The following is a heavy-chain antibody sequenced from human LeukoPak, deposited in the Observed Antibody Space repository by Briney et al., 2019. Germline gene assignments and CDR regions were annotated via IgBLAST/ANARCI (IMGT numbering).Heavy chain of an antibody. CDR1: GGSISSSNW. CDR3: ASVVAATLHWYFDL. Sequence: SGTLSLTCAVSGGSISSSNWWSWVRQPPGKGLEWIGEIYHSGSTNYNPSLKSRVTISVDKSKNQFSLKLSSVTAADTAVYYCASVVAATLHWYFDLWGRGTLVTVSS. J-gene: IGHJ2*01. CDR2: IYHSGST. V-gene: IGHV4-4*02. D-gene: IGHD2-15*01.